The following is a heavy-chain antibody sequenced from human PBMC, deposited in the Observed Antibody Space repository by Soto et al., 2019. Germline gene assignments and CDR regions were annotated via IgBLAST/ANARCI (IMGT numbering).Heavy chain of an antibody. Sequence: QVQLQQWGAGLLKPSETLSLTCAVYGGSFSGYYWSWIRQPPGKGLEWIGEINHSGSTNYNPSLKSRVTISVDTSKNPFSLKLSSVTAADTAVYYCARNSYYYGSGGIDYWGQGTLVTVSS. CDR2: INHSGST. CDR3: ARNSYYYGSGGIDY. D-gene: IGHD3-10*01. J-gene: IGHJ4*02. V-gene: IGHV4-34*01. CDR1: GGSFSGYY.